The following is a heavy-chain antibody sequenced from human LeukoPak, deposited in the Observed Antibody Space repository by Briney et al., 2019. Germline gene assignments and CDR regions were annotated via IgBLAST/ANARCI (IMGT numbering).Heavy chain of an antibody. D-gene: IGHD2-15*01. CDR2: IYPGDSDT. CDR3: ARQGHIVEGGWFDP. CDR1: GYSFSSYW. V-gene: IGHV5-51*01. Sequence: GESLKISCQGSGYSFSSYWIGWVRQMPGKAPEWMGVIYPGDSDTRYRPPFQGQVTMSADKSTNTAYLQWRSLRASDSAMYYCARQGHIVEGGWFDPWGQGTLVTVSS. J-gene: IGHJ5*02.